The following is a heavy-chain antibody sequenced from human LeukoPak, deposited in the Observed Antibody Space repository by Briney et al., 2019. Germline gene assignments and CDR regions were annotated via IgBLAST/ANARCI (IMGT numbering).Heavy chain of an antibody. CDR2: ISHSGGST. Sequence: GGSLRLSCAASGFTFSSFAMNWVRQAPGKGLEWVSAISHSGGSTYYADSVKGRFTISRDISKNTLYLQMNSLRAEDTAVYYCAKDLTRYFDSSGYYDYWGQGTLVTVSS. D-gene: IGHD3-22*01. CDR3: AKDLTRYFDSSGYYDY. CDR1: GFTFSSFA. J-gene: IGHJ4*02. V-gene: IGHV3-23*01.